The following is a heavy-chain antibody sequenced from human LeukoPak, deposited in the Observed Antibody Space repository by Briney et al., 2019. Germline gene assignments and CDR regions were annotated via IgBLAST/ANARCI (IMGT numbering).Heavy chain of an antibody. CDR2: VSGSGDST. V-gene: IGHV3-23*01. CDR1: GFTFSTYA. Sequence: GGSLRLSCAASGFTFSTYAMSWVRQAPGKGLEWVSTVSGSGDSTYYADSVRGRFTISRDNSKNSLYLQMNSLRAEDTAVYYCAKVVAGTPYYYGMDVWGQGTTVTVSS. CDR3: AKVVAGTPYYYGMDV. D-gene: IGHD6-19*01. J-gene: IGHJ6*02.